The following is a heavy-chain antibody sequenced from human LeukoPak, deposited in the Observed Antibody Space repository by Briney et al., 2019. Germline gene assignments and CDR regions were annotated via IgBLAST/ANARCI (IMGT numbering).Heavy chain of an antibody. V-gene: IGHV3-23*01. J-gene: IGHJ1*01. CDR3: AKATTDYGDYTEYFQH. Sequence: GGSLRLSCAASGFTFSSYWMSWVRQAPGKGLEWVSAISGSGGSTYYADSVKGRFTISRDNSKNTLYLQMNSLRAEDTAVYYCAKATTDYGDYTEYFQHWGQGTLVTVSS. CDR2: ISGSGGST. D-gene: IGHD4-17*01. CDR1: GFTFSSYW.